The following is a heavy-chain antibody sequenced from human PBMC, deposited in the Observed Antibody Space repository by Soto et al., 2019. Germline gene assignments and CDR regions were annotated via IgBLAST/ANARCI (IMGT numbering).Heavy chain of an antibody. J-gene: IGHJ4*02. CDR3: VRGWDAHT. V-gene: IGHV4-61*01. CDR2: IYHNGIT. CDR1: GASVSSGNHY. Sequence: HVQMQESGPGLVKPSETLARTCTVSGASVSSGNHYWSWIRKPTGKGLEYIGYIYHNGITNYNPSHKSRFSITTETSMNQFSLKVGTVTGAGPAVYYCVRGWDAHTWGQGTLVTVTS. D-gene: IGHD6-19*01.